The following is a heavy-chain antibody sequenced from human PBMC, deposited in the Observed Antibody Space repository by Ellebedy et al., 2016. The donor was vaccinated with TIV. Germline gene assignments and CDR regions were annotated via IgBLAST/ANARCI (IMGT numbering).Heavy chain of an antibody. J-gene: IGHJ6*02. V-gene: IGHV1-8*03. CDR1: AYTFTSYD. CDR3: ARGVVRVTPIWFGEKEDYYYGMDV. D-gene: IGHD3-10*01. CDR2: MNPNSGNT. Sequence: AASAKVSCKASAYTFTSYDINWVRQATGQGLEWMGWMNPNSGNTGYAQKFQGRVTITRNTSISTAYMELSSLRSEDTAVYYCARGVVRVTPIWFGEKEDYYYGMDVWGQGTTVTVSS.